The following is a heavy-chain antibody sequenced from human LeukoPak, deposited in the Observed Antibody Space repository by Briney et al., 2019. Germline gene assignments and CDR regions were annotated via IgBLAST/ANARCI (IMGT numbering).Heavy chain of an antibody. V-gene: IGHV1-18*01. Sequence: ASVKVSCKASGYTFTSYGISWVRQAPGQGLEWMGWISAYNGNTNYAQKFQGRVTMTRNTSISTAYMELSSLRSEDAAVYYCAVPGKPAAIPGGTYYYYGMDVWGQGTTVTVSS. CDR2: ISAYNGNT. D-gene: IGHD2-2*02. J-gene: IGHJ6*02. CDR3: AVPGKPAAIPGGTYYYYGMDV. CDR1: GYTFTSYG.